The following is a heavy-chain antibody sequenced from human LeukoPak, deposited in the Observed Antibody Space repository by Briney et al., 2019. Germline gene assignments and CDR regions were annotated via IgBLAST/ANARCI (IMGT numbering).Heavy chain of an antibody. V-gene: IGHV4-59*12. CDR3: ARDRDQSSGSYWEYNWFDP. J-gene: IGHJ5*02. Sequence: PSETLSLTCTVSGGSISSYYWSWIRQPPGKGLEWIGYIYHSGSTNYNPSLKSRVTISVDTSKNQFSLKLSSVTAADTAVYYCARDRDQSSGSYWEYNWFDPWGQGTLVTVSS. D-gene: IGHD1-26*01. CDR2: IYHSGST. CDR1: GGSISSYY.